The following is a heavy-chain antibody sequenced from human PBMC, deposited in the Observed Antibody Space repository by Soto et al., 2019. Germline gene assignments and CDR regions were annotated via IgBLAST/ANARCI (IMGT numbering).Heavy chain of an antibody. CDR3: ARGPSSLSLRKFFFDF. D-gene: IGHD6-6*01. V-gene: IGHV4-31*02. CDR1: GDSITGRGYY. CDR2: IYYNSNT. Sequence: QVQLQESGPGLVKPPQTLSLICSVSGDSITGRGYYWSWIRQHPGKGLEWIGYIYYNSNTYYRPSLRSRVTMSLDTSKNQFTLKLSSVTAADTAVYYCARGPSSLSLRKFFFDFWGQGSLVTVSS. J-gene: IGHJ4*02.